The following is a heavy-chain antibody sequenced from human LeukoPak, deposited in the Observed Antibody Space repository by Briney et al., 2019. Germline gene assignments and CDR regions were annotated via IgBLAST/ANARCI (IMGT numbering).Heavy chain of an antibody. CDR1: GGSISSYY. CDR2: IYTSGST. D-gene: IGHD2-21*01. V-gene: IGHV4-4*07. Sequence: SETLSLTCTVSGGSISSYYWSWIRQPAGKGLEWIGRIYTSGSTNYNPSLKSRVTMSVDTSKNQFSLKLSSVTAADTAVYYCARVGSYSHLYYYDFYRDVWGKGTAVSVPS. J-gene: IGHJ6*03. CDR3: ARVGSYSHLYYYDFYRDV.